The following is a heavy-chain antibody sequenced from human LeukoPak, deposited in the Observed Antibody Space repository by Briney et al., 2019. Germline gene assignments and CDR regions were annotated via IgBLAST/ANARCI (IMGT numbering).Heavy chain of an antibody. V-gene: IGHV4-59*08. J-gene: IGHJ6*02. D-gene: IGHD3-22*01. CDR2: IYYSGST. CDR1: GGSISSYY. CDR3: ARRSQMYYYDSSGYSEYYYGMDV. Sequence: PSETLSLTCTVSGGSISSYYWSWIRQPPGKGLEWIGYIYYSGSTNYNPSLKSRVTISVDTSKNQFSLKLSSVTAADTAVYYCARRSQMYYYDSSGYSEYYYGMDVWGQGTTVTVSS.